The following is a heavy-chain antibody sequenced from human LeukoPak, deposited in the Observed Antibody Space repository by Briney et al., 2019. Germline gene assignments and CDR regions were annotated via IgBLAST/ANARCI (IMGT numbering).Heavy chain of an antibody. CDR3: ARERDYGGNPDFDY. Sequence: SVKVSCKASGGTFSSYAISWVRQAPGQGLEWMGGIIPIFGTANYAQKFQGRVTITTDESTSTAYMELSSLRSEDTAVYYCARERDYGGNPDFDYWGQGTPVTVSS. J-gene: IGHJ4*02. CDR1: GGTFSSYA. V-gene: IGHV1-69*05. D-gene: IGHD4-23*01. CDR2: IIPIFGTA.